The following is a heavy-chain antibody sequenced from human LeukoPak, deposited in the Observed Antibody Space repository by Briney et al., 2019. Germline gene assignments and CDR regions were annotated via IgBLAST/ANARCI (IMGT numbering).Heavy chain of an antibody. V-gene: IGHV4-30-4*01. CDR1: GGSISSGDYY. Sequence: SETLSLTCTVSGGSISSGDYYWSWIRQPPGKGLEWIGYIYYSGSTYYNPSLKSRVTISVDTSKNQFSLKLSSVTAADTAVYYCARGPTDLALDYWGQGTLVTVSS. J-gene: IGHJ4*02. CDR3: ARGPTDLALDY. CDR2: IYYSGST.